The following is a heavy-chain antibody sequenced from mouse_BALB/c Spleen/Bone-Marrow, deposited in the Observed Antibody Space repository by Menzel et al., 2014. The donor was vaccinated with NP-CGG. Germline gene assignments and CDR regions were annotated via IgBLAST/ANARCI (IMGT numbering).Heavy chain of an antibody. J-gene: IGHJ2*01. V-gene: IGHV1-54*01. CDR3: ARSEGNDADY. CDR2: INPGSGGT. Sequence: LQESGAELVRPGTSVKVSCKASGYAFTNYLIEWVKQRPGQGLEWIGVINPGSGGTNYNEKFKGKATLTADKSSSTAYMQLSSLTSDDSAVYFCARSEGNDADYWGQGTTLTVSS. D-gene: IGHD2-2*01. CDR1: GYAFTNYL.